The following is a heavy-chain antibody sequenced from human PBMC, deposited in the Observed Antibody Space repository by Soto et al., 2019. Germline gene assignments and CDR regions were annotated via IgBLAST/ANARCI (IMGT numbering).Heavy chain of an antibody. CDR2: INAGNGNT. V-gene: IGHV1-3*01. Sequence: ASVKVSCKACGYSFTSYARHWVRQAPGQSLEWMGWINAGNGNTKYSQKFQGRVTITRDTSASTAYMELSSLRSEDTAVYYCARAVAAYGSGIDLDYWGQGTLVTVSS. D-gene: IGHD3-10*01. CDR1: GYSFTSYA. J-gene: IGHJ4*02. CDR3: ARAVAAYGSGIDLDY.